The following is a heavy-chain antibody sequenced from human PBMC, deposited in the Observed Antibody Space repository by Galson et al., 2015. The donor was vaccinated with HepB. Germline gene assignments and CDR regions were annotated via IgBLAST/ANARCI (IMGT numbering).Heavy chain of an antibody. CDR3: ARQLLVGGGLDV. CDR2: ISTTRDTL. D-gene: IGHD3-10*01. Sequence: SLRLSCAASGFTFSSYTMNWVRQAPGKGLEWVAYISTTRDTLYYADPVKGRFTISRDNAKNSLYLQMDSLRAEDTAVYYCARQLLVGGGLDVWGQGTTVTVSS. V-gene: IGHV3-48*01. CDR1: GFTFSSYT. J-gene: IGHJ6*02.